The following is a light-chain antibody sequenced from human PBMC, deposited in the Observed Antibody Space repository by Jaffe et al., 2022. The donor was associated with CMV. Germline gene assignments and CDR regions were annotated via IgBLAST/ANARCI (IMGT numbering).Light chain of an antibody. Sequence: QSALTQPASVSGSPGQSITISCTGTSSNVASYHLVSWYQQHPGKAPKFIIYEVSERPSGVSNRFSGSKSGNTAFLTISGLQAEDEAHYYCYSYAGSDTWVFGGGTKVTVL. J-gene: IGLJ3*02. V-gene: IGLV2-23*02. CDR1: SSNVASYHL. CDR3: YSYAGSDTWV. CDR2: EVS.